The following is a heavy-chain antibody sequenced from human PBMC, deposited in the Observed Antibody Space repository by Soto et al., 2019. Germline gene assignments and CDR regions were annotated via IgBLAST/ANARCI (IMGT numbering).Heavy chain of an antibody. CDR1: GYTFTSYG. V-gene: IGHV1-18*01. D-gene: IGHD1-20*01. CDR2: ISAYNGNT. J-gene: IGHJ5*02. Sequence: ASVKVSWKASGYTFTSYGISRVRQAPGQGLEWMGWISAYNGNTNYAQKLQGRVTMTTDTSTSTAYMELRSLRSDDTAVYYCARSNWIPWFDPWGQGTLVTVSS. CDR3: ARSNWIPWFDP.